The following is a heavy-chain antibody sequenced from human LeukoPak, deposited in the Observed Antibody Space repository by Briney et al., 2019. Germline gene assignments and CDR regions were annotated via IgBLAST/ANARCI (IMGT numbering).Heavy chain of an antibody. D-gene: IGHD5-18*01. CDR1: GGSMSSHY. Sequence: SETLSLTCTVSGGSMSSHYWSWIRQPPGKGLEWIGFLYNSGSTNYNPSLRGRVTISVDTSQNQFSLNLTSMTAADTAVYHCARHLRGYSYGPFDSWGQGTLVTVSS. J-gene: IGHJ4*02. V-gene: IGHV4-59*11. CDR2: LYNSGST. CDR3: ARHLRGYSYGPFDS.